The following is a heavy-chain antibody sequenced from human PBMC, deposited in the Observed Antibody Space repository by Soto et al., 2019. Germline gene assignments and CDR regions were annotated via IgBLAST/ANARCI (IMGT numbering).Heavy chain of an antibody. CDR1: GGSISNYY. Sequence: QVQLPESGPGLLKPSESLSLTCTVSGGSISNYYWSWLRQPPGKGVEWIGCVYNRGSTNYNPSLKSRVAMSVASSKNQFSLKLASVTAADTAVYCCTRHTTGGWYQVVYWGQGTLFTVSS. V-gene: IGHV4-59*08. CDR3: TRHTTGGWYQVVY. CDR2: VYNRGST. J-gene: IGHJ4*02. D-gene: IGHD6-19*01.